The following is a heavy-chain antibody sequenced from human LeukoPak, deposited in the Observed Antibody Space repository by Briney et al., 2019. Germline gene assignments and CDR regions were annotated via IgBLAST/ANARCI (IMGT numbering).Heavy chain of an antibody. D-gene: IGHD3-16*01. CDR2: IKSKTDGGTT. V-gene: IGHV3-15*05. CDR1: GFTFSNAW. J-gene: IGHJ4*02. Sequence: GGSLRLSCAASGFTFSNAWMSWVRQAPGKGLEWVGRIKSKTDGGTTDYAAPVKGRFTISRDDSKNTLYLQMNSLRVEDTAVYYCARGTSGYDYYFDNWGQGTLVTVSS. CDR3: ARGTSGYDYYFDN.